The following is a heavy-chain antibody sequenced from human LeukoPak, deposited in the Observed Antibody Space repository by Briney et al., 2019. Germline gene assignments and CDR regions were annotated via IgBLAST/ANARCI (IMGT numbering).Heavy chain of an antibody. CDR1: GFTFSSYW. CDR3: ARKGGATTYGYYYYYMDV. CDR2: IKQDGSEK. V-gene: IGHV3-7*01. D-gene: IGHD1-26*01. Sequence: GGSLRLSCAASGFTFSSYWMSWVRQAPGKGLEWVANIKQDGSEKYYVDSVKGRFTISRDNAKNSLYLQMNSLRAEDTAVYYCARKGGATTYGYYYYYMDVWGKGTTVTIPS. J-gene: IGHJ6*03.